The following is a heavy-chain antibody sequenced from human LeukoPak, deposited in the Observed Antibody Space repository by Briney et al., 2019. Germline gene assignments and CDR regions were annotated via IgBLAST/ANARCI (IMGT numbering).Heavy chain of an antibody. CDR2: ISGSGGST. CDR3: AKDLTWESTAQGAFHI. CDR1: AFTFSSYA. V-gene: IGHV3-23*01. D-gene: IGHD1-26*01. Sequence: SGGSLRLSCAASAFTFSSYAMNWVRQASGKGLEWVSGISGSGGSTYYADSVNGRFTISRDNSKNTLYLQMNSLRAEDTAVYYCAKDLTWESTAQGAFHIWGQGTMVTVSS. J-gene: IGHJ3*02.